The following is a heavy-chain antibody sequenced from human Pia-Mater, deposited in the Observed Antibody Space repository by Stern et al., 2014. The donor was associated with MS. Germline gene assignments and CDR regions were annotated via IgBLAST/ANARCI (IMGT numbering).Heavy chain of an antibody. Sequence: QVQLVQSGGGVVQPGRSLRLSCAASGFTFSSYAMHWVRQAPGKGLEWVAVISYDGSNKYYADSVKGRFTISRDNSKNTLYLQMNSLRAEDTAVYYCARGHETRWLYNRGYFDYWGQGTLVTVSS. CDR1: GFTFSSYA. CDR3: ARGHETRWLYNRGYFDY. CDR2: ISYDGSNK. D-gene: IGHD5-24*01. J-gene: IGHJ4*02. V-gene: IGHV3-30-3*01.